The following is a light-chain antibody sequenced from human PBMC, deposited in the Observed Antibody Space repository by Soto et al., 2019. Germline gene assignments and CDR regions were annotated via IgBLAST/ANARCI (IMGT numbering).Light chain of an antibody. CDR1: QDINNF. CDR2: AAS. V-gene: IGKV1-39*01. CDR3: QQSYSTLFS. Sequence: PSSLSASVGDRVTITCRASQDINNFLAWFHQKPGKVPKLLIYAASGLQSGVPSRFSGSGSGTDFTLTISSLQPEDFASYYCQQSYSTLFSFGQGTRLEIK. J-gene: IGKJ5*01.